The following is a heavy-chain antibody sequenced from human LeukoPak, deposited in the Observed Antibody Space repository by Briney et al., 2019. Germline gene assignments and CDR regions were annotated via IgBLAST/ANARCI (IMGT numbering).Heavy chain of an antibody. CDR2: IKQDGSEK. V-gene: IGHV3-7*03. D-gene: IGHD5-12*01. Sequence: PGRSLRLSCTASGFTFGDYAMTWVRQAPGKGLEWVANIKQDGSEKSYVDSVKGRFTISRDNTKNSLFLQMNSLRVEDTAVYYCARGSGHDRVYYYGIDVWGQGTTVTVSS. CDR3: ARGSGHDRVYYYGIDV. J-gene: IGHJ6*02. CDR1: GFTFGDYA.